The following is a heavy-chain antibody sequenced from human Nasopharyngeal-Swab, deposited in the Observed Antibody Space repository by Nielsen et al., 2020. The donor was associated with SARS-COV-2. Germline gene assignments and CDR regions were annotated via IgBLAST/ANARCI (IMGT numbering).Heavy chain of an antibody. J-gene: IGHJ6*02. CDR3: ASAPSIAVAAGYGMDV. CDR1: GFTFGSYG. Sequence: GESLKISCAASGFTFGSYGMHWVRQAPGKRLEWVAVIWYDGSTKYYADFVKGRFTISRDNSKNTLYLQMNSLRAEDTAVYYCASAPSIAVAAGYGMDVWGQGTTVTVSS. CDR2: IWYDGSTK. V-gene: IGHV3-33*01. D-gene: IGHD6-19*01.